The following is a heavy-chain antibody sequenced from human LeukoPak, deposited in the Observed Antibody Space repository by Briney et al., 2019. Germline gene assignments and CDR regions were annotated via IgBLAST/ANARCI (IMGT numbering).Heavy chain of an antibody. V-gene: IGHV4-4*07. J-gene: IGHJ4*02. CDR2: IYTSGST. D-gene: IGHD3-16*02. CDR1: GGSISSYY. CDR3: AREFPPLYDYVWGSYRPGIYYFDY. Sequence: SETLSLTCTVSGGSISSYYWSWIRQPAGKGLEWIGRIYTSGSTNYNPSLKSRVTMSVDTSKNQFSLKLSSVTAADTAVYYCAREFPPLYDYVWGSYRPGIYYFDYWGQGTLVTVSS.